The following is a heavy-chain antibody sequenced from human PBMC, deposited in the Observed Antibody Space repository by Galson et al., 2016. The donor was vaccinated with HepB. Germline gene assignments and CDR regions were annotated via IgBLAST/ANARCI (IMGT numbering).Heavy chain of an antibody. D-gene: IGHD3-10*01. CDR3: ARGDWQGWFDP. Sequence: SVTVSCKASGYTFASYAMHWVRQAPGQRLEWMGWINTGNGDTKYSQKFQGRVTVTRDTSATTAYMELSSLRSEDTSIFYCARGDWQGWFDPWGPGTVLTVSS. J-gene: IGHJ5*02. CDR2: INTGNGDT. V-gene: IGHV1-3*04. CDR1: GYTFASYA.